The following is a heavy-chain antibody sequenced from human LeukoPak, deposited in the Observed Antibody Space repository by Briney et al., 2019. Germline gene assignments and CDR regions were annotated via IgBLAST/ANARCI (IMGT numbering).Heavy chain of an antibody. J-gene: IGHJ4*02. CDR2: IYYSGST. Sequence: SETLSLTCTVSGGSVSSGSYYWSWIRQPPGKGLEWIGYIYYSGSTNYNPSLKSRVTISVDTSKNQFSLKLSSVTAADTAVYYCARGPVVAATRGLFDWGRGTLVTVSS. CDR1: GGSVSSGSYY. CDR3: ARGPVVAATRGLFD. D-gene: IGHD2-15*01. V-gene: IGHV4-61*01.